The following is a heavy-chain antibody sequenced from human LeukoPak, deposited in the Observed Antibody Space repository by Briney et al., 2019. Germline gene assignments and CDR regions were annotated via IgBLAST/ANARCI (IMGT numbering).Heavy chain of an antibody. CDR2: MYNSWIT. V-gene: IGHV4-59*08. J-gene: IGHJ4*02. Sequence: PSETLSLTCTVSGGSISSYYWSWIRPPPGKGLEWIGYMYNSWITNYNPSLRSRVTISVDTSKNQFSLRLRSVTAADTAVYYCARHGDSSRGWYFDYWGQRTLVTVSS. D-gene: IGHD6-19*01. CDR3: ARHGDSSRGWYFDY. CDR1: GGSISSYY.